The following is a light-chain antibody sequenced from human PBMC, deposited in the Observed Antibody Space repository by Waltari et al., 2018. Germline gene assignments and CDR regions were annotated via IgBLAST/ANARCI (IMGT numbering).Light chain of an antibody. CDR1: QSVNRDY. CDR3: QQYGSSLSIT. CDR2: DAS. Sequence: EIVLTQSPVTLSLSPGERATLSCGASQSVNRDYLAWYQQKPGLAPRLLIYDASSRATGIPDRVSGSGSGTDFTLTISRLEPEDFAVYYCQQYGSSLSITFGQGTRLEIK. V-gene: IGKV3D-20*01. J-gene: IGKJ5*01.